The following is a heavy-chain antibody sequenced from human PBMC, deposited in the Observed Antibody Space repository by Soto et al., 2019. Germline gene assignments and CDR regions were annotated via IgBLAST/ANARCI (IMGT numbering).Heavy chain of an antibody. J-gene: IGHJ4*02. CDR2: ISAYNGNT. D-gene: IGHD3-3*01. CDR1: GYTFTSYG. V-gene: IGHV1-18*01. Sequence: ASVKVSCKASGYTFTSYGISWVRQAPGQGLEWMGWISAYNGNTNYAQKLQGRVTMTTDTSTSTAYMELRSLRSDDTAVYYCARIYDDFWSGYYMQEDYWGQGTLVTVSS. CDR3: ARIYDDFWSGYYMQEDY.